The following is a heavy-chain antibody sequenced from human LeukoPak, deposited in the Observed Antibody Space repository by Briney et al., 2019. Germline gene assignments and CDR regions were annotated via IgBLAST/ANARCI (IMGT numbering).Heavy chain of an antibody. Sequence: SETLSLTCTVSGGSISSSSYYWGWIRQPPGKGLEWIGEINHSGSTNYNPSLKSRVTISVDTSKNQFSLRLSSVTAADTAVYYCARRVKKGYYDSSGYLYWGQGTLVTVSS. D-gene: IGHD3-22*01. CDR1: GGSISSSSYY. V-gene: IGHV4-39*07. CDR2: INHSGST. CDR3: ARRVKKGYYDSSGYLY. J-gene: IGHJ4*02.